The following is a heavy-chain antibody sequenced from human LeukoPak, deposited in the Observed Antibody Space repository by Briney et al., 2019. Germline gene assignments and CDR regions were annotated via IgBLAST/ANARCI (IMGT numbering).Heavy chain of an antibody. CDR3: ARDAQGLRY. CDR2: ISGDGSST. J-gene: IGHJ4*02. Sequence: PGGSLRLSCAASGFTFSNYWMHWVRQAPGKGLVWVSRISGDGSSTSYLDSVKGRFSISRDNAKNTLHLQMNSLRAEDTAVYYCARDAQGLRYWGQGTLVTVSS. CDR1: GFTFSNYW. D-gene: IGHD6-19*01. V-gene: IGHV3-74*01.